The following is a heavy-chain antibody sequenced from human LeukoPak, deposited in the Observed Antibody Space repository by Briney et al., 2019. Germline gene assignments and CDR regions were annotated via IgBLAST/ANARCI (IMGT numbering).Heavy chain of an antibody. CDR2: INTNSGGT. V-gene: IGHV1-2*06. CDR3: ARLRVAGGNGGYFDY. J-gene: IGHJ4*02. D-gene: IGHD4-23*01. CDR1: GYTFTGYY. Sequence: ASVKVSFXGSGYTFTGYYMHWVRQAPAHGLDWMGRINTNSGGTNYAQKFQGRVTMTRDTSISTAYMELSRLRSDDTAVYYCARLRVAGGNGGYFDYWGQGTLVTVSS.